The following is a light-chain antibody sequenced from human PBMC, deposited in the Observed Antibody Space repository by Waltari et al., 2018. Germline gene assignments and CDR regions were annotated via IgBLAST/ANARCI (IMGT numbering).Light chain of an antibody. V-gene: IGKV4-1*01. CDR3: QQYYSTPLT. Sequence: DIVMTQSPDSLAVSLGERATINCKSSQSMLDSSNNKNYLAWHQQRPGQPPKLLIYWASTRGSGVPDRFSGSGSGTDFTLTISSLQAEDVAVYYCQQYYSTPLTFGGGTKVEIK. CDR1: QSMLDSSNNKNY. CDR2: WAS. J-gene: IGKJ4*01.